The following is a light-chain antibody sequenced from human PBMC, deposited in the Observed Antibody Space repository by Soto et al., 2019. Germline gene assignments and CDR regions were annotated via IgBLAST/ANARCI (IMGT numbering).Light chain of an antibody. CDR1: QSISSW. CDR2: KAS. CDR3: QQYNSYPYN. V-gene: IGKV1-5*03. Sequence: DIQMTQSTSTLSASVGDRVTITCRASQSISSWLAWYQQKPGKAPKLLIYKASSLESGVPSRFSGSGSGTEFTLTISSLQPDDFATYYCQQYNSYPYNFGQGNKVDIK. J-gene: IGKJ2*01.